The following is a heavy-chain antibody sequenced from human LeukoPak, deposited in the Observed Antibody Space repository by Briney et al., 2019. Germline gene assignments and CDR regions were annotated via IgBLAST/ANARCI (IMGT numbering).Heavy chain of an antibody. CDR2: ISSSSSYI. D-gene: IGHD3-22*01. J-gene: IGHJ4*02. Sequence: PGGSLRLSCAAPGFTFSSYSMNWVRQAPGKGLEWVSSISSSSSYIYYADSVKGRFTISRDNAKNSLYLQMNSLRAEDTAVYYCARGNFYDSSGYSYWGQGTLVTVSS. CDR3: ARGNFYDSSGYSY. CDR1: GFTFSSYS. V-gene: IGHV3-21*01.